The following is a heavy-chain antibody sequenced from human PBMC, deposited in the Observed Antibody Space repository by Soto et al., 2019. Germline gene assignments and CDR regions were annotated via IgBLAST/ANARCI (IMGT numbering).Heavy chain of an antibody. CDR2: INGGGNNI. Sequence: ESGGGLVQPGGSLRLSCAAAGITLNNYGTSWVRQAPGKGLEWVATINGGGNNIYYADPVKGRFTISRDNSNNLVYLQMTSLGAEDTAVYYCARRLATETTVFDYWGHGTLVSVSS. CDR3: ARRLATETTVFDY. V-gene: IGHV3-23*01. J-gene: IGHJ4*01. CDR1: GITLNNYG. D-gene: IGHD4-17*01.